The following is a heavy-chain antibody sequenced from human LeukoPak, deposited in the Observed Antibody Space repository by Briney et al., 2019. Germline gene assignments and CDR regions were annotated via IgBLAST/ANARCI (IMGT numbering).Heavy chain of an antibody. Sequence: GGSLRLSCAASGFTVSSNYMAWVRPAPGKGLGGVSVLYSGGNIYYSDSVKGRFTISRDNSKNTLYLQMNSLRAEDTAVYYCAREGSYDGSTMWYFDYWGQGTLVTVSS. V-gene: IGHV3-53*01. J-gene: IGHJ4*02. CDR3: AREGSYDGSTMWYFDY. CDR2: LYSGGNI. D-gene: IGHD3-22*01. CDR1: GFTVSSNY.